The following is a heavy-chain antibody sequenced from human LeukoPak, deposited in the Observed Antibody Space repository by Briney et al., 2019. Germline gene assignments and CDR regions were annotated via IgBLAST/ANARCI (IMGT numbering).Heavy chain of an antibody. D-gene: IGHD2-2*02. V-gene: IGHV1-69*13. CDR2: IIPIFGTA. CDR1: GYTFTGYY. CDR3: ARVVVPAAIHPYYYYYMDV. J-gene: IGHJ6*03. Sequence: SVKVSCKASGYTFTGYYMHWVRQAPGQGLEWMGGIIPIFGTANYAQKFQGRVTITADESTSTAYMELSSLRSEDTAVYYCARVVVPAAIHPYYYYYMDVWGKGTTVTVSS.